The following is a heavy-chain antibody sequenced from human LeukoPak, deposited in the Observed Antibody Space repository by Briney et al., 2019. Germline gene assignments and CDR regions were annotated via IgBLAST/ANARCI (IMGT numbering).Heavy chain of an antibody. Sequence: SSQTLSLTCAVSGDSVSFSYWSWIRQPPGKGLEWIGYVFHTGDSNCNPSLNRRVTMSLDTSKNQLSLRLTSVTAADTPVYYCARHPFATPFDRWGRGTLVTVSS. CDR1: GDSVSFSY. CDR2: VFHTGDS. CDR3: ARHPFATPFDR. J-gene: IGHJ5*02. D-gene: IGHD2-15*01. V-gene: IGHV4-59*08.